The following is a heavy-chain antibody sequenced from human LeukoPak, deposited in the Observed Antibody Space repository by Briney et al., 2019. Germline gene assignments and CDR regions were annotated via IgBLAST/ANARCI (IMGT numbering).Heavy chain of an antibody. CDR1: GFTFSSYW. Sequence: PGGSLRLSCAASGFTFSSYWMSWVRQAPGKGLEWVANIKQDGSENYYVDSVKGRFTISRDNAKNSLYLQMNSLRAEDTAVYYCARDRGDIVVVPAAISTKYYYYYMDVWGKGTTVTVSS. CDR3: ARDRGDIVVVPAAISTKYYYYYMDV. CDR2: IKQDGSEN. V-gene: IGHV3-7*01. D-gene: IGHD2-2*01. J-gene: IGHJ6*03.